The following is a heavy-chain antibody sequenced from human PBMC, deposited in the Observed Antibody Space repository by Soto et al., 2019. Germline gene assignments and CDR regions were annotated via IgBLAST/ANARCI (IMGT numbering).Heavy chain of an antibody. CDR1: GFTFRTYG. V-gene: IGHV3-30*03. J-gene: IGHJ4*02. D-gene: IGHD6-6*01. Sequence: LGESLRISCTPSGFTFRTYGLHWVRQAPGKGLEWVALISYDGDNKYYTDSARGRFTVSRDNFRNTLFLQMDSLRPEDTAVYYCARGTYDSSSRGKYDFDYWGQGTLVTVSS. CDR3: ARGTYDSSSRGKYDFDY. CDR2: ISYDGDNK.